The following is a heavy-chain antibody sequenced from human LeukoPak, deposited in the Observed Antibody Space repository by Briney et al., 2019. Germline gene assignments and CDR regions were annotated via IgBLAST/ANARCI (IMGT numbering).Heavy chain of an antibody. CDR1: GFTFRGYA. CDR2: HSGSGAGT. D-gene: IGHD3-9*01. J-gene: IGHJ4*02. V-gene: IGHV3-23*01. CDR3: ARDGPYYDVLTGYPPFDY. Sequence: PGGSLRLSCITSGFTFRGYAMIWVRQAPGKGLEWVSTHSGSGAGTFYADSVKGRFTISRDNSKSTLFLQMNSLRAEDTAVYYCARDGPYYDVLTGYPPFDYWGQGTLVTVSS.